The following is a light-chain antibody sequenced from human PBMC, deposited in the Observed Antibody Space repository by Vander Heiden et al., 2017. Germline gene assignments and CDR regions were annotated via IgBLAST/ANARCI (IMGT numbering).Light chain of an antibody. J-gene: IGLJ1*01. V-gene: IGLV1-36*01. Sequence: QSVLTQPPSVSEAPRQRVTMPCSGSSSNIGNNAVNWYHQLPGKAPKLLIYYDDLLPSGVSDRFSGSKSGTSASLAISGLQSEDEADYYCAAWDDSLNGQVFGTGTKVTVL. CDR1: SSNIGNNA. CDR2: YDD. CDR3: AAWDDSLNGQV.